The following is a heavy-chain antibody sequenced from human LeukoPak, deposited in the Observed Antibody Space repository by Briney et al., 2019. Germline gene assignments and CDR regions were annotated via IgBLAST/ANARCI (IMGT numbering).Heavy chain of an antibody. J-gene: IGHJ6*02. CDR2: ISGSGGST. V-gene: IGHV3-23*01. Sequence: PGGPLRHSCAAPGFTLCSYAMSWVRQALGKGLEWVSAISGSGGSTYYADSVKGGFTISRDNSKNTLYLQMNSLRTEETAVYYRGKGLAVAGTHIPYYHYHRMDGWGQGTTVTVSS. CDR3: GKGLAVAGTHIPYYHYHRMDG. D-gene: IGHD6-19*01. CDR1: GFTLCSYA.